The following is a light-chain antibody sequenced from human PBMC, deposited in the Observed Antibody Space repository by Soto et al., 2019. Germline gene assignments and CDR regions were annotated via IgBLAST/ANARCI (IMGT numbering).Light chain of an antibody. J-gene: IGLJ1*01. V-gene: IGLV3-1*01. CDR3: QAWDSSTASYV. CDR1: KLGDKY. CDR2: QDS. Sequence: SYELTQPPSVSVSPGQTASITCSGDKLGDKYACWYQQKPGQSPVLVIYQDSKRPSGIPERFSGSNSGNTATLTISGTQAMAADDYYCQAWDSSTASYVFGTGTKLTVL.